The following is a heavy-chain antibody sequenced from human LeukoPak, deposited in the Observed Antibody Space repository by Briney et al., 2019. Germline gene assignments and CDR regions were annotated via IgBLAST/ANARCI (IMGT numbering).Heavy chain of an antibody. CDR1: GFTFSTYA. J-gene: IGHJ6*02. CDR2: ISGSGGST. V-gene: IGHV3-23*01. D-gene: IGHD6-13*01. CDR3: ASIAALRSYGMDV. Sequence: PGGSLRLSCAASGFTFSTYAMNWVRQAPGKGPEWVSAISGSGGSTYYADSVKGRFTISRDNSKNTLYLQMTSLRAEDTAVYYCASIAALRSYGMDVWGQGTTVTVSS.